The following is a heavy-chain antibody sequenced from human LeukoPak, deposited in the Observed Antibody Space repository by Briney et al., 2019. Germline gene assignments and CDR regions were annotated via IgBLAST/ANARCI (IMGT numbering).Heavy chain of an antibody. CDR1: GYTFTSYG. Sequence: ASVKVSCKASGYTFTSYGISWVRQAPGQGRKWMGWISAYNGKTNYAQKLQGRVTMTPDTSTSTAYMELRSLSSDDTAVYYCAREGSGWSFFDYWGQGTLVTVSS. D-gene: IGHD6-19*01. V-gene: IGHV1-18*01. CDR2: ISAYNGKT. J-gene: IGHJ4*02. CDR3: AREGSGWSFFDY.